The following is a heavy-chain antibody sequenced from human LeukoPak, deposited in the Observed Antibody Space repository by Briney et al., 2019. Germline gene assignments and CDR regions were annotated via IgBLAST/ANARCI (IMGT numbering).Heavy chain of an antibody. CDR3: AKTGIQLWSTSYYYYMDV. V-gene: IGHV3-30*02. CDR1: GFTFSSYG. D-gene: IGHD5-18*01. J-gene: IGHJ6*03. Sequence: GGSLRLSXAASGFTFSSYGMHWVRQAPGKGLQWVTFIRYDGSDKYYADSVKGRFTISRDNSKNTLYLQMNSLRAEDTAVYYCAKTGIQLWSTSYYYYMDVWGKGTTVTVSS. CDR2: IRYDGSDK.